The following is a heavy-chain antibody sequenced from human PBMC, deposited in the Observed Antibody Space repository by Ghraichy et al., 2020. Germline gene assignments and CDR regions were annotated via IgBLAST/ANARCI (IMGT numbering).Heavy chain of an antibody. J-gene: IGHJ4*01. CDR1: GFIFRDYG. D-gene: IGHD2-15*01. CDR3: VRKDSEVYYSLFDF. CDR2: MNASGGAK. V-gene: IGHV3-20*04. Sequence: GGSLRLSCAASGFIFRDYGMGWVRQGPGRGLECVAVMNASGGAKNYADSVKGRFTISRDNAQSALYLEMNSLRADDTAVYYCVRKDSEVYYSLFDFWGHGTLVTGSS.